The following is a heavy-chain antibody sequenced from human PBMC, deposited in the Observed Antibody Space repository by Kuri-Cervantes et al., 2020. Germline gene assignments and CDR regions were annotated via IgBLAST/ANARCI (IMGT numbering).Heavy chain of an antibody. CDR3: AKDKGSPWFDT. J-gene: IGHJ5*02. CDR1: GFTFNGYS. V-gene: IGHV3-21*01. D-gene: IGHD6-19*01. CDR2: ISSSSSYI. Sequence: GGSLRLSCAASGFTFNGYSMNWARQAPGKGPEWVSSISSSSSYIYYADSVKGRFTISRDNAKNSLYLQMNSLRAEDTAVYYCAKDKGSPWFDTWGQGTLVTVSS.